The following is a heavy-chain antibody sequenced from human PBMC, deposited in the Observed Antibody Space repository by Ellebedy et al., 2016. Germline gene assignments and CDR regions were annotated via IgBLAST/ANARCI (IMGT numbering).Heavy chain of an antibody. J-gene: IGHJ5*02. CDR2: ISSSGSTI. CDR1: GFTFSDYY. CDR3: ARCMVRGVPDWFDP. V-gene: IGHV3-11*01. Sequence: GGSLRLXXAASGFTFSDYYMSWIRQAPGKGLEWVSYISSSGSTIYYADSVKGRFTISRDNAKNSLYLQMNSLRAEDTAVYYCARCMVRGVPDWFDPWGQGTLVTVSS. D-gene: IGHD3-10*01.